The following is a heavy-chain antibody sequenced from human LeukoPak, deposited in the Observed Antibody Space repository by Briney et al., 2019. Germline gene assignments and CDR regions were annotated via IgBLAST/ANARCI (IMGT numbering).Heavy chain of an antibody. V-gene: IGHV3-7*04. J-gene: IGHJ6*02. CDR1: GFTFSSYS. D-gene: IGHD3-22*01. CDR3: ARDRYSSGGLDV. Sequence: PGGSLRLSCAASGFTFSSYSMNWVRQAPGKGLEWVANIKRDGSEKYYVDSVKGRFTISRDNAKNSLYLQMNSLRAEDTAVYYCARDRYSSGGLDVWGQGTTVTVSS. CDR2: IKRDGSEK.